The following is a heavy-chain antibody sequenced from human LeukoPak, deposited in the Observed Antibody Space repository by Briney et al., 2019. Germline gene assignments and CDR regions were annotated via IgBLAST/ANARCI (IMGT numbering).Heavy chain of an antibody. CDR2: INPNSGGT. V-gene: IGHV1-2*02. CDR1: GNTFTGYY. D-gene: IGHD6-13*01. Sequence: ASVKVSCKASGNTFTGYYMHWVRQAPGQGLEWMGWINPNSGGTNYAQKFQGRVTMTRDTSISTAYMELSRLRSDDTAVYYCARDGIAAAGSEFDPWGQGTLVTVSS. CDR3: ARDGIAAAGSEFDP. J-gene: IGHJ5*02.